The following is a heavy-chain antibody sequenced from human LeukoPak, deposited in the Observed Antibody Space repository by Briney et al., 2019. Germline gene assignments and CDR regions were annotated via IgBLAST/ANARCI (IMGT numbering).Heavy chain of an antibody. D-gene: IGHD2-15*01. CDR3: ARDLRVVVAASRARRFDY. Sequence: ASVKVSCKASGYTFTSYYMHWVRQAPGQGLEWMGWISAYNGNTNYAQKLQGRVTMTRDTSISTAYMELSRLRSDDTAVYYCARDLRVVVAASRARRFDYWGQGTLVTVSS. V-gene: IGHV1-2*02. CDR1: GYTFTSYY. CDR2: ISAYNGNT. J-gene: IGHJ4*02.